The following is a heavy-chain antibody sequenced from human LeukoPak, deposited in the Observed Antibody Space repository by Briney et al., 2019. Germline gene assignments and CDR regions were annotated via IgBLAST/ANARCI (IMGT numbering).Heavy chain of an antibody. D-gene: IGHD3-10*01. CDR2: ISASGGKT. J-gene: IGHJ4*02. V-gene: IGHV3-23*01. CDR3: AKWTRTTLFRGDRARFDS. CDR1: GFIFNDYA. Sequence: GGSLRLSCAASGFIFNDYAMSWVRQVPGKGLECVSVISASGGKTYYADSVKGRFTISRDTSKTTISLQMNSLRVEDSAVYYCAKWTRTTLFRGDRARFDSWGQGTLVTVSS.